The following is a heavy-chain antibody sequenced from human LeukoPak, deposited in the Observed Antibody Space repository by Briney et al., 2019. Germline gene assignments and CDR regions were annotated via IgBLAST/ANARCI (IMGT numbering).Heavy chain of an antibody. Sequence: GGSLRLSCAASGFTFDDYGMSWVRQAPRKGLEWVSGINWNGGSTGYADSVKGRFTISRDNAKNSLYLQMNSLRAEDTALYYCARATTVTTFLGYYFDYWGQGTLVTVSS. D-gene: IGHD4-17*01. CDR2: INWNGGST. CDR1: GFTFDDYG. V-gene: IGHV3-20*04. CDR3: ARATTVTTFLGYYFDY. J-gene: IGHJ4*02.